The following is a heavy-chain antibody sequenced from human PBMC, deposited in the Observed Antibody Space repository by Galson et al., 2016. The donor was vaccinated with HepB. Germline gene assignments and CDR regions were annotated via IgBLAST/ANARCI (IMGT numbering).Heavy chain of an antibody. CDR2: IYWDDDK. J-gene: IGHJ4*02. V-gene: IGHV2-5*02. Sequence: PALVKPTQTLTLTCILSGFSFNRNGMGVGWIRQPPGKALEWLALIYWDDDKRYSPPLKSRLSITKDTSRNQVVLTMTNMDPVDTGTYYCARYFHDFLTGYFYFDRWGQGTLVTVSS. CDR3: ARYFHDFLTGYFYFDR. D-gene: IGHD3-9*01. CDR1: GFSFNRNGMG.